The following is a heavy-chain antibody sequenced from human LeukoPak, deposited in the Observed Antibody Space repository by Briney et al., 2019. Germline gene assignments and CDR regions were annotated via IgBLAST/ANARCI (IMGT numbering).Heavy chain of an antibody. CDR1: GYSFTNYA. J-gene: IGHJ4*02. V-gene: IGHV7-4-1*02. CDR2: IHPSTGNP. Sequence: RASVKVSCKASGYSFTNYAMNWVRQAPGQGLEWMGWIHPSTGNPTCAQGFTGRFVFSLDTSVSTTYLQISSLKAEDTAVYFCARAFQSLGGLSLPDYWGQGTLVTVSS. CDR3: ARAFQSLGGLSLPDY. D-gene: IGHD3-16*02.